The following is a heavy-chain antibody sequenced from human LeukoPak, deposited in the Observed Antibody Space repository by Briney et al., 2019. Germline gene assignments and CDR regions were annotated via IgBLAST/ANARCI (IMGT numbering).Heavy chain of an antibody. CDR3: ARDSGHSSGWYGSQNAFDI. CDR1: GGSISSYY. CDR2: IYYSGST. Sequence: SETLSLTCTVSGGSISSYYWSWIRQPPGKGLEWIGYIYYSGSTNYNPSLKSRVTISVDTSKNQFSLKLSSVTAADTAVYCCARDSGHSSGWYGSQNAFDIWGQGTMVTVSS. V-gene: IGHV4-59*01. D-gene: IGHD6-19*01. J-gene: IGHJ3*02.